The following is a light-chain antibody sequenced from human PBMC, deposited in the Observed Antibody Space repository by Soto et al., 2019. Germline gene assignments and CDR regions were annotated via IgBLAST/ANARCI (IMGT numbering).Light chain of an antibody. CDR3: CSYAGSYTYV. J-gene: IGLJ1*01. Sequence: QSALTQPRSVSGSPGQSVTISCTGTSSDVGGYSFVSWYQQHPGKAPKLMIYDVTKRPSGVPDRFSGSKSGNTASLTISGRQAEDEADYYCCSYAGSYTYVFGTGTKVTVL. CDR1: SSDVGGYSF. V-gene: IGLV2-11*01. CDR2: DVT.